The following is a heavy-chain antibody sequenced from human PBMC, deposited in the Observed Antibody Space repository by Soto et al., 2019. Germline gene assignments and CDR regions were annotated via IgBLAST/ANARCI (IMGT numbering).Heavy chain of an antibody. Sequence: QVQLQQWGAGLLKPSETLSLTCAVYGGSFSGYYWSWIRQPPGKGLAWIGEIKHSGSTNYNPSLKSRVTISVDTSKNQFSLKLSSVTAADTAVYYCARAKRFNYGMDVWGQGTTVTVSS. CDR1: GGSFSGYY. CDR3: ARAKRFNYGMDV. CDR2: IKHSGST. V-gene: IGHV4-34*01. D-gene: IGHD3-3*01. J-gene: IGHJ6*02.